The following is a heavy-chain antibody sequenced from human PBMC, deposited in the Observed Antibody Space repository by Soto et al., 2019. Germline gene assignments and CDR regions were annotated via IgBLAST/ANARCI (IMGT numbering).Heavy chain of an antibody. CDR1: GFTFSRHW. Sequence: EVQLVESGGGLVQPGGSLRLSCAASGFTFSRHWMHWVRQAPGKGLVWVSHIKTDGTTTNYADSVKGRFTISRDNAKNTLYLQMNSLRAEDTAVYFCARELGYSDNFWGQGTLVTVSS. CDR3: ARELGYSDNF. CDR2: IKTDGTTT. D-gene: IGHD5-12*01. V-gene: IGHV3-74*01. J-gene: IGHJ4*02.